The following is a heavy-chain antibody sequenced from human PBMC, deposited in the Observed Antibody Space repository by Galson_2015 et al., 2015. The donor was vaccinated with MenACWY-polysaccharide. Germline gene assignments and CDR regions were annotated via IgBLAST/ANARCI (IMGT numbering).Heavy chain of an antibody. V-gene: IGHV3-23*01. CDR3: AKGSYRANAVLSYYYYYMDV. Sequence: SLRLSCAASAFDFNKYVMNWVRQPPGKGLQWVSSITPTGGTPSYADSVRGRFTITRDNPKNTLYLQTNRLGAEDTAVYYCAKGSYRANAVLSYYYYYMDVWGKGTTVTVSS. D-gene: IGHD4/OR15-4a*01. J-gene: IGHJ6*03. CDR2: ITPTGGTP. CDR1: AFDFNKYV.